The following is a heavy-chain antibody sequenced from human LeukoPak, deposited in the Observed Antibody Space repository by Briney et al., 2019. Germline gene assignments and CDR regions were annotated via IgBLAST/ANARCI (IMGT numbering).Heavy chain of an antibody. Sequence: PGGSLRLSCAASGFTVSSNYMSWVRQAPGKGLEWVSVIYSGGSTYYADSVKGRFTISRDNSKNTLYLQMNSLRAEDTAVYYCAKEDYNEAWYFDLWGRGTLVTVSS. CDR3: AKEDYNEAWYFDL. CDR1: GFTVSSNY. V-gene: IGHV3-53*01. CDR2: IYSGGST. J-gene: IGHJ2*01. D-gene: IGHD4-11*01.